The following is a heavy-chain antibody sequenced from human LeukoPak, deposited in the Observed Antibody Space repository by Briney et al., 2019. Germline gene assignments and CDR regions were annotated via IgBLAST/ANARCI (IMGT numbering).Heavy chain of an antibody. Sequence: KPGASVKVSCKASGYTFTSYGISWVRQAPGQGLEWMGWISAYNGNTNYAQKLQGRVTMTTDTSTSTAYMELRSLRSDDTAVYYCARDRGIIVANPPFDYWGQGTLVTVSS. J-gene: IGHJ4*02. CDR2: ISAYNGNT. D-gene: IGHD5-12*01. V-gene: IGHV1-18*01. CDR3: ARDRGIIVANPPFDY. CDR1: GYTFTSYG.